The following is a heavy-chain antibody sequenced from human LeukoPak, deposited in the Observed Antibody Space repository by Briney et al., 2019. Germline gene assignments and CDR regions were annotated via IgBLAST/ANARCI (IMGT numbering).Heavy chain of an antibody. D-gene: IGHD2-8*01. V-gene: IGHV3-72*01. CDR2: SRNKAKSYTT. J-gene: IGHJ4*02. CDR3: ATVNNGDAKDFDN. Sequence: PGGSLRLSCTASGFTFSDHYMDWVRQAPGKGLEWVGRSRNKAKSYTTEYAASVKGRFTISRDDSQNSLYLQMNSLKTEDTAVYYCATVNNGDAKDFDNWGQGTLVTVSS. CDR1: GFTFSDHY.